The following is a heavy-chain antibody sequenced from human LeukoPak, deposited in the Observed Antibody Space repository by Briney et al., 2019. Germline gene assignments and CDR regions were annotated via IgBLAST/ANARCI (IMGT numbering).Heavy chain of an antibody. Sequence: LETLSLTCTVSGGSISGSDYYWGWVRQAPGKGLEWIGSINHGGSTYHNLSLKSRVTISVDTSKNQLSLRLSSVTAADTAVYYCARLPLTYYFDQWGQGTLVTVSS. CDR2: INHGGST. CDR3: ARLPLTYYFDQ. V-gene: IGHV4-39*01. J-gene: IGHJ4*02. CDR1: GGSISGSDYY. D-gene: IGHD4/OR15-4a*01.